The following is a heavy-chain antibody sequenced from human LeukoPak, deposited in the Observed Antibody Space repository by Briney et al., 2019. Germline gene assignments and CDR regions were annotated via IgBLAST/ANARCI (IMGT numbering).Heavy chain of an antibody. CDR2: ISYDGSNK. Sequence: GRSLRLSCAASGFTFSSYGMHWVRQAPGKGLEWVAVISYDGSNKYYADSVKGRFTISRDNSKNTLYLQMNSLRAEDTAVYYCAKGGCGGDCYSYPADYWGQGTLVTVSS. CDR3: AKGGCGGDCYSYPADY. J-gene: IGHJ4*02. V-gene: IGHV3-30*18. CDR1: GFTFSSYG. D-gene: IGHD2-21*02.